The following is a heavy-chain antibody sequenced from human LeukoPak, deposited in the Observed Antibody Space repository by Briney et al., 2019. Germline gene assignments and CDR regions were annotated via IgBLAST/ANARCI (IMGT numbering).Heavy chain of an antibody. Sequence: PGGSLRLSCAASGFTFSNAWMSWVRQAPAKGLEWVGRIKSKTDGGTTDYAAPVKGRFTISRDDSKHTLYLQMNSLQTEATAVYYSTAAKRYFDRLPNHDYWGQATLVTVSS. J-gene: IGHJ4*02. CDR1: GFTFSNAW. CDR3: TAAKRYFDRLPNHDY. V-gene: IGHV3-15*01. CDR2: IKSKTDGGTT. D-gene: IGHD3-9*01.